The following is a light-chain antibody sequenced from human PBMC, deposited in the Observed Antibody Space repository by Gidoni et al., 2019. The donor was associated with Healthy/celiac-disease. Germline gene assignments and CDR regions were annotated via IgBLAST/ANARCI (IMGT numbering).Light chain of an antibody. CDR2: NNN. J-gene: IGLJ3*02. CDR1: SSNIGSNA. Sequence: QSVLAQPPSASGTPGQRVTISCSGSSSNIGSNAVNWYQQHPGTAPKLLIYNNNQRPSGVPDRFSGSKSGTSASLAISGLQSEDGTDYYCAAWDDSLNGPVFGGGTKLTVL. V-gene: IGLV1-44*01. CDR3: AAWDDSLNGPV.